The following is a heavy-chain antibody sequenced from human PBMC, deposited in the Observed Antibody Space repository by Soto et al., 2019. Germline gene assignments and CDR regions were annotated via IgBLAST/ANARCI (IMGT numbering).Heavy chain of an antibody. CDR2: IDWDDNT. Sequence: SGPTLENPTQTLTLTCTFSGFSLTTNGMCLSWIRQPPGKALEWLALIDWDDNTYYSTSLNNRLTLSKDTSKNQVVLLVRHMGPVDTATYYCARIPCGNYYTENFFDPWGQGIPVTVSS. CDR1: GFSLTTNGMC. V-gene: IGHV2-70*01. CDR3: ARIPCGNYYTENFFDP. D-gene: IGHD3-22*01. J-gene: IGHJ5*02.